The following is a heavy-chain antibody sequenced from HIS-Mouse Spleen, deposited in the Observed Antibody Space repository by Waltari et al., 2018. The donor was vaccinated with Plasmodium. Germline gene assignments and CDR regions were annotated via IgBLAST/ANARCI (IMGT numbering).Heavy chain of an antibody. D-gene: IGHD6-6*01. CDR1: GFSLSTSGMC. J-gene: IGHJ6*02. CDR3: ARTTYSSSSAKYYYYGMDV. CDR2: IDWDDDK. V-gene: IGHV2-70*15. Sequence: QVTLRESGPALVKPTQTLTLTCTFSGFSLSTSGMCVSWIRQPPGKALEWLARIDWDDDKYYSTSLKTRLTISKDTSKNQVVLTMTNMDPVDTATYYCARTTYSSSSAKYYYYGMDVWGQGTTVTGSS.